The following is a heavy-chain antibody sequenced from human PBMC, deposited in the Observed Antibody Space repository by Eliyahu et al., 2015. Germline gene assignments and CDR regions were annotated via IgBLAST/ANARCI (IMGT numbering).Heavy chain of an antibody. V-gene: IGHV4-34*01. D-gene: IGHD3-10*01. J-gene: IGHJ4*02. CDR3: ARGAIVTMVRDPPDY. CDR2: INHSGST. CDR1: GGSFSXYY. Sequence: QVQLQQWGAGLLKPSETLSLTCAVYGGSFSXYYWSWIRQPPGKGLEWIGEINHSGSTNYNPSLKSRVTISVDTSKNQFSLKLSSVTAADTAVYYCARGAIVTMVRDPPDYWGQGTLVTVSS.